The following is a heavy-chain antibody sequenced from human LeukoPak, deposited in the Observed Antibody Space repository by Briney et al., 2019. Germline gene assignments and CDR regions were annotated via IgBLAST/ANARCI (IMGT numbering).Heavy chain of an antibody. V-gene: IGHV4-4*07. D-gene: IGHD3-16*02. CDR3: ARGISFTVTAPDS. CDR2: IFSSGNT. Sequence: PSETLSLTCTVSGGSISDYRWSWFRQPAGKGLEWIGRIFSSGNTNYNPSLKSRVTMSVDTSKNQFSLKLTSLTAADTAVYYCARGISFTVTAPDSWGQGTLVTVSS. CDR1: GGSISDYR. J-gene: IGHJ4*02.